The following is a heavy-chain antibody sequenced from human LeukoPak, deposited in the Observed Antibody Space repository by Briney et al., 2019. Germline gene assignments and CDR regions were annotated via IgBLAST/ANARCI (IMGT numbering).Heavy chain of an antibody. D-gene: IGHD3-22*01. J-gene: IGHJ3*02. CDR1: GYTFTSYG. V-gene: IGHV1-18*01. CDR3: ARDHSGNYYDTKDAFDI. Sequence: ASVKVSCKASGYTFTSYGISWVRQAPGQGLEWMGWISAYNGNTNYAQKPQGRVTMTTDTSTSTAYMELRSLRSDDTAVYYCARDHSGNYYDTKDAFDIWGQGTMVTVSS. CDR2: ISAYNGNT.